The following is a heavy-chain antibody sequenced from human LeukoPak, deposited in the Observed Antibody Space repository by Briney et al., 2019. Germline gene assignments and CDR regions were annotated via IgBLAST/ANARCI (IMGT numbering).Heavy chain of an antibody. Sequence: GRSLRLSCAASGFTFSSYAMHWVRQAPGKGLEWVAVISYDGSNKYYADSVKGRFTISRGNSKNTLYLQMNSLRAEDTAVYYCARDRDYDILTGYFDYWGQGTLVTVSS. CDR3: ARDRDYDILTGYFDY. J-gene: IGHJ4*02. CDR2: ISYDGSNK. CDR1: GFTFSSYA. V-gene: IGHV3-30*04. D-gene: IGHD3-9*01.